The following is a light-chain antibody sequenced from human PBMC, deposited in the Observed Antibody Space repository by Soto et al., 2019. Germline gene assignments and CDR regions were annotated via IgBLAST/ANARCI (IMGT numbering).Light chain of an antibody. CDR2: DVS. Sequence: QRALTQAGSGSGSPVQSVTISCTGTSSDVGGYNYVSWYQQHPGKAPKLMIYDVSKRPSGVPDRFSGSKSGNTASLTISGLQAEDEADYYCCSYAGSYTYVFGTGTKVTVL. CDR1: SSDVGGYNY. J-gene: IGLJ1*01. V-gene: IGLV2-11*01. CDR3: CSYAGSYTYV.